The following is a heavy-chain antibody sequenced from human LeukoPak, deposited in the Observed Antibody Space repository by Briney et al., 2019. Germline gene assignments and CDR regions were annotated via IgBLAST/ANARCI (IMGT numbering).Heavy chain of an antibody. CDR2: IYQSGRT. CDR1: GYYISGGYY. J-gene: IGHJ5*02. V-gene: IGHV4-38-2*02. CDR3: AREDDDDWFDP. Sequence: SETLSLTCTVSGYYISGGYYWGWIRQPPGKGLEWIGSIYQSGRTYYNLSLKSRVTILVDTSKNEFSLKLSSVTAADTAIYYCAREDDDDWFDPWGQGTLVTVSS. D-gene: IGHD1-1*01.